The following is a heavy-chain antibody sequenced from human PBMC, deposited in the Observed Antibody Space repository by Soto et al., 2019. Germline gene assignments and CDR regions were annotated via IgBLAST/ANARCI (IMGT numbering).Heavy chain of an antibody. V-gene: IGHV3-74*01. J-gene: IGHJ4*02. CDR3: TRWWSDKPFDY. CDR2: IDSDGSST. CDR1: GFTFSTYW. D-gene: IGHD3-3*01. Sequence: EVQLVESGGGLVQPGGSLRLSCAASGFTFSTYWMHWVRQAPGKGLMWVSRIDSDGSSTNYADSVKGRFTISRDNAKNTLYLQMNSLRAEDTAVYYCTRWWSDKPFDYWGQGTLVTVSS.